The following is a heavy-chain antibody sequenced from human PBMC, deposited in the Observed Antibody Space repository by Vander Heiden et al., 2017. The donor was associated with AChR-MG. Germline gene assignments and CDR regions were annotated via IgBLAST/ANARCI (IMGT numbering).Heavy chain of an antibody. D-gene: IGHD1-26*01. J-gene: IGHJ4*02. CDR1: GGSLSRGGYS. CDR2: IYRSGST. CDR3: ARGRGGATTLLSLTFYLDY. V-gene: IGHV4-30-2*01. Sequence: LPLQESGSGLVTPSQTLSLTCAVSGGSLSRGGYSWIWIRQPPGKGLEWIGYIYRSGSTDYNPSLKSRVTLSVDRSKNQCSLKLSSVTAADTAVYYCARGRGGATTLLSLTFYLDYWGQGTLVNVA.